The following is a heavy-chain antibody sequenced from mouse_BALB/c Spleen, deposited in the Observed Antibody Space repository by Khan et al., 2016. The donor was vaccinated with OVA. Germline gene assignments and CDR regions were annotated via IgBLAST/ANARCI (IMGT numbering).Heavy chain of an antibody. Sequence: VQLKESGPERVKPGASVKMSCKASGYTFTSYVMHWVKQKPGQGLEWIGYIYPFNGDTKYNEKFKDKATLTSDKSSSTAYMELSSLTSEDSAVYFWAPVDSYYVSFAYWGQGTLVTVSA. CDR2: IYPFNGDT. V-gene: IGHV1S136*01. D-gene: IGHD2-3*01. CDR3: APVDSYYVSFAY. J-gene: IGHJ3*01. CDR1: GYTFTSYV.